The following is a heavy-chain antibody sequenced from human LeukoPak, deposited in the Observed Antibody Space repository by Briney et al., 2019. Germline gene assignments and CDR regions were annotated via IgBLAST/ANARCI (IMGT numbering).Heavy chain of an antibody. D-gene: IGHD1-26*01. V-gene: IGHV3-43*01. CDR1: GFTLDDYT. J-gene: IGHJ6*03. CDR3: AKSGAPGLLPLFYYVDV. Sequence: GGSLRLSCAASGFTLDDYTMHWVRQAPGKGLEWVSLISWDGGSTYYADSVKGRFTISRDNSKNSLYLQMNSLRTEDTALYYCAKSGAPGLLPLFYYVDVWGKGTTVTVSS. CDR2: ISWDGGST.